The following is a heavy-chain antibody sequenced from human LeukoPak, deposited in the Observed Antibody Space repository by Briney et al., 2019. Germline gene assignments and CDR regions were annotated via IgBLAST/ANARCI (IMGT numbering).Heavy chain of an antibody. V-gene: IGHV4-59*01. CDR2: IYYSGGT. D-gene: IGHD3-22*01. Sequence: SETLSLTCAVYGGSFSSYYWSWIRQPPGKGLEWIGYIYYSGGTNCNPSLKSRVTISVDTSKNQFSLRLRSVTAADTAVYYCACLTTADAFDIWGQGTMVTVSS. CDR3: ACLTTADAFDI. CDR1: GGSFSSYY. J-gene: IGHJ3*02.